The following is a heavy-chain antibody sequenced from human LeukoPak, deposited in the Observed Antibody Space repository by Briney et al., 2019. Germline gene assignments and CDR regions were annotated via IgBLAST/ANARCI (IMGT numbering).Heavy chain of an antibody. D-gene: IGHD3-22*01. V-gene: IGHV4-39*01. CDR2: IYYSGST. Sequence: PSETLSLTCTVSGGSISSRSYYRGWIRQPPGKGLEWIGSIYYSGSTYYNPSLKSRVTISVDTSKNQFSLKLSSVTAADTAEYYCARQVGGYYYDSSGYYFKDYWGQGTLVTVSS. CDR1: GGSISSRSYY. CDR3: ARQVGGYYYDSSGYYFKDY. J-gene: IGHJ4*02.